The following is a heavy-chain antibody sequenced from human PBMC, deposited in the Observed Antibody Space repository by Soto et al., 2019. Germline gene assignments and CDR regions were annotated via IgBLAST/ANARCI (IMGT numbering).Heavy chain of an antibody. CDR2: IKQDGSEK. J-gene: IGHJ4*02. CDR1: GFTFSSYW. D-gene: IGHD3-3*01. V-gene: IGHV3-7*04. Sequence: GGSLRLSCAASGFTFSSYWMSWVRQAPGKGLEWVANIKQDGSEKYYVGSVKGRFTISRDNAKNSLYLQMNSLRAEDTAVYYCARVANTYYDFWSGYYIPQFDYWGQGTLVTVSS. CDR3: ARVANTYYDFWSGYYIPQFDY.